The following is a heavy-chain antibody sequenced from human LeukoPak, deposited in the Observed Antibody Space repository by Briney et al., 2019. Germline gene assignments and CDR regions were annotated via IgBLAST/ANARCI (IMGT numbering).Heavy chain of an antibody. V-gene: IGHV1-2*02. D-gene: IGHD3-3*01. CDR3: TLFNH. CDR2: INPNSGGT. CDR1: GYTFTGHY. J-gene: IGHJ4*02. Sequence: GASVKVSCKASGYTFTGHYMHRVRQAPGQGLEWMGWINPNSGGTNYAQRFQGRVTMTRDTSINTVYMDLSRLRSDDTAVYYCTLFNHWGQGTLVTVSS.